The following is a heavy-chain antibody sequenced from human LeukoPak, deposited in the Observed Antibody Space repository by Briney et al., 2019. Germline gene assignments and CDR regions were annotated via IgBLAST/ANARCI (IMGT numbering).Heavy chain of an antibody. CDR2: LYSGGAT. V-gene: IGHV3-53*01. CDR1: GFIVTSNY. J-gene: IGHJ4*02. Sequence: GGSLRLSCAASGFIVTSNYMSWVRQAPGKGLEWVSVLYSGGATHYADSVKGRFTISRDNSKNTLYLQMDSLRAEDTAVYYCARNENSGWGYFDYWGQGTLVTVSS. D-gene: IGHD5-12*01. CDR3: ARNENSGWGYFDY.